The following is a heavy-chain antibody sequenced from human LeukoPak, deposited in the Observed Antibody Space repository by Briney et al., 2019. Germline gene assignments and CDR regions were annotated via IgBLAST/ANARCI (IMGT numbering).Heavy chain of an antibody. Sequence: SETLSLTCTVSGGSIRSDYWSWIRQPPGRGLEWIGCVYYTGSTDYNPSLKSRVTISLDTSKNQFSLKLRSVTAADTAVYYCATHTGTYHSFDSWGQGTLVTVSS. CDR2: VYYTGST. CDR3: ATHTGTYHSFDS. D-gene: IGHD1-26*01. CDR1: GGSIRSDY. V-gene: IGHV4-59*08. J-gene: IGHJ4*02.